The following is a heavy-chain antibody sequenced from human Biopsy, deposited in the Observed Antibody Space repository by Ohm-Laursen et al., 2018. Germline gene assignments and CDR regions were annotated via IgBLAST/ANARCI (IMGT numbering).Heavy chain of an antibody. J-gene: IGHJ6*02. CDR3: ARDPIVGSKADGMDV. CDR1: GFTLNKHG. D-gene: IGHD1-26*01. CDR2: IWFDETNK. Sequence: SLRLSCAASGFTLNKHGMHWVRQASGKGLEWVAVIWFDETNKHYADSVKGRFTISRDNSKNTVYLQMNSLRVEDTAVYYCARDPIVGSKADGMDVWGQGTTVTVSS. V-gene: IGHV3-33*01.